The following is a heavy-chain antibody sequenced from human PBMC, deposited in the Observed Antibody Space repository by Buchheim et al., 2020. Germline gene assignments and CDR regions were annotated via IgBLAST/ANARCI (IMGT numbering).Heavy chain of an antibody. CDR2: IRSKAYGGTT. Sequence: EVQLVESGGGLVQPGGSLRLSCTASGFTFGDYAMSWVRQAPGKGLEWVGFIRSKAYGGTTEYAASVKGRFTISRDDSKSIAYLQMNSLKTEDTAVYYCTREGWGYYYDSSGYLDYWGQGTL. J-gene: IGHJ4*02. CDR1: GFTFGDYA. D-gene: IGHD3-22*01. CDR3: TREGWGYYYDSSGYLDY. V-gene: IGHV3-49*04.